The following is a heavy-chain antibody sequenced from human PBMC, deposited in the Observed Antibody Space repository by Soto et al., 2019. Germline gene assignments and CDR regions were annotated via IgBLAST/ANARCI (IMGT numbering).Heavy chain of an antibody. D-gene: IGHD2-8*02. CDR2: ISSGGAT. Sequence: QVQLQESGPGLVKPSDTLSLTCAVSGTSISGDYLWGWIRQTPGKGLEWIGYISSGGATHYNPSLGSRLNMSVDTSRSQFSLKLSSVTAVDAALYYCTRKTGGYYFFEYWGRGTLVTVSS. CDR1: GTSISGDYL. CDR3: TRKTGGYYFFEY. J-gene: IGHJ4*02. V-gene: IGHV4-28*01.